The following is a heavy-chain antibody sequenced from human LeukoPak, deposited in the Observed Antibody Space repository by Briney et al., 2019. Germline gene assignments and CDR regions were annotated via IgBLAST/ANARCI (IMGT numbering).Heavy chain of an antibody. CDR3: ARGPPWYFDL. V-gene: IGHV3-21*01. CDR2: ISGSSSYI. Sequence: GGSLRLSCAASGFTFSRYSMNWVRQAPGKGLEWVSSISGSSSYIYYADSVKGRFTISRHNAKNSLYLQMNSLRAEDTAVYYCARGPPWYFDLWGRGTLVTVSS. CDR1: GFTFSRYS. D-gene: IGHD6-25*01. J-gene: IGHJ2*01.